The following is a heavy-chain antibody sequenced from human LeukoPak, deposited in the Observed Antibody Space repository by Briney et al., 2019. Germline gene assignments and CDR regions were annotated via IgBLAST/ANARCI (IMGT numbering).Heavy chain of an antibody. CDR2: IYPGDSDT. J-gene: IGHJ2*01. V-gene: IGHV5-51*01. CDR3: ARHGWELYGNPIHWYFDL. CDR1: GYTFTNHW. Sequence: GESLKISCEGSGYTFTNHWIGWVRQMPGKGLEWMGSIYPGDSDTRYSPSFQGQVTISADKSISTAFLQWSSLKASDTAMYYCARHGWELYGNPIHWYFDLWGRGTLVTVSS. D-gene: IGHD1-26*01.